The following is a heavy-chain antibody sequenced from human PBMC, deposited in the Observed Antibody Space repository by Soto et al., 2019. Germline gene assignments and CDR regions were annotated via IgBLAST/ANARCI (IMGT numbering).Heavy chain of an antibody. Sequence: EVQLVESGGGLVKPGGSLRLSCAASGFTFSNAWMSWVRQAPGKGLEWVGRIKSKTDGGTKDYAAPVKGSFTISRDDSKNTLYLQINSLKTGETAVYYCTTDHPEPDFCSGYDFDYWGQGTLVTVSS. D-gene: IGHD3-3*01. J-gene: IGHJ4*02. V-gene: IGHV3-15*01. CDR1: GFTFSNAW. CDR2: IKSKTDGGTK. CDR3: TTDHPEPDFCSGYDFDY.